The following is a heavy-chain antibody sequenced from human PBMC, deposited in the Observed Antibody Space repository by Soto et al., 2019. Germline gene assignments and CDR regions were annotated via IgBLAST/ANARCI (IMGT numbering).Heavy chain of an antibody. D-gene: IGHD3-3*02. CDR3: ARTRTFSLGFYYYGMDV. J-gene: IGHJ6*02. CDR1: EYSFSSHC. V-gene: IGHV5-51*01. Sequence: GECLKISCKGSEYSFSSHCIGWVRQMPWKGLEWMGIIHPRDSDTRYSPSFHGQVTISADKSISTAYLQWSSLKASDTAMYYCARTRTFSLGFYYYGMDVWGQGTMVTVSS. CDR2: IHPRDSDT.